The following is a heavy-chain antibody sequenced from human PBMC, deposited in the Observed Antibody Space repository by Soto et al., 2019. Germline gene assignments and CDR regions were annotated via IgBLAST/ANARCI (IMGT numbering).Heavy chain of an antibody. J-gene: IGHJ4*02. CDR3: GLRGEMATIGFGF. CDR2: IYYRVSA. V-gene: IGHV4-39*06. Sequence: PGKAREWICSIYYRVSANYNPSLKSRVTISVDTSKNPFPLKLSSVTAADTSVYSCGLRGEMATIGFGFWGEGTLVTVSS. D-gene: IGHD3-10*01.